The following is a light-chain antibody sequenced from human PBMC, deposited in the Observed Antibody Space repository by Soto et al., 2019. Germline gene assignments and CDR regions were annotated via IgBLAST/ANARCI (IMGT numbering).Light chain of an antibody. CDR3: QQRSNWPLIT. J-gene: IGKJ5*01. V-gene: IGKV3D-11*02. CDR2: DAS. Sequence: EIVMTQSPDTLSVSPGERSTPSCRASQSVSDRVVWYQQKSGQAPRLLIYDASNRATGIPARFSGSGPGTDFTLTIRSLEPEDFAVYYCQQRSNWPLITFGQGTRREIK. CDR1: QSVSDR.